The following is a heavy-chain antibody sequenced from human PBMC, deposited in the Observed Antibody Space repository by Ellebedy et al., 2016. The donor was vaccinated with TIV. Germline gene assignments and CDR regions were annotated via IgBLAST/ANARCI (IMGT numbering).Heavy chain of an antibody. CDR2: IYYITNT. D-gene: IGHD3-16*02. V-gene: IGHV4-61*01. CDR1: GSSVSSHNNY. Sequence: MPSETLSLTCNVSGSSVSSHNNYWTWIRQPPGRGLEWIGYIYYITNTNYSPSLTSRVSISLDTSKNQFFLNLRSVTAADTAVYYCARVSFDAFDAWGQGTLVTVS. CDR3: ARVSFDAFDA. J-gene: IGHJ3*01.